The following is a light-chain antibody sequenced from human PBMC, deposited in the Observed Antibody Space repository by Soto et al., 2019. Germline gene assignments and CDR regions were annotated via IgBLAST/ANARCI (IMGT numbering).Light chain of an antibody. V-gene: IGKV3-20*01. Sequence: EIVLTQSPGTLSLFPGERATLSCRASQSISSNYLAWYQQKPGQAPRLLIHGASNRATGIPDRFSGAGSGTDFTLTISRLKPEDFAVYYCHQYGSAPAWTFGQGTKVEIK. CDR1: QSISSNY. CDR2: GAS. CDR3: HQYGSAPAWT. J-gene: IGKJ1*01.